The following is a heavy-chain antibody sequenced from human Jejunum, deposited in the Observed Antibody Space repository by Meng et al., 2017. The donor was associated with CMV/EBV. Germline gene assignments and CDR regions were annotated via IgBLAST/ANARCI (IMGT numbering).Heavy chain of an antibody. J-gene: IGHJ1*01. CDR3: ARSTLQTFDSSGQSH. Sequence: SGFTFSDYYMSWIRQTPGKGLESLSYISGRSSSIFHAESVKGRFTISRDNAKNSLYLEMNNVKVEDTGVYYCARSTLQTFDSSGQSHWGQGTLVTVSS. CDR2: ISGRSSSI. CDR1: GFTFSDYY. V-gene: IGHV3-11*01. D-gene: IGHD3-22*01.